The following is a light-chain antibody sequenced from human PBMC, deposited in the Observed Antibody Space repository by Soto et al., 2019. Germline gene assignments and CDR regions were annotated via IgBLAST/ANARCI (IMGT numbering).Light chain of an antibody. Sequence: DIVMTQSPLSLPVTPGEPASISCRSSQSLLHSNGYNYLDWYLQKPGQSPQLLIYLGSNRYYGVTDRFSGSGSGTDFTLKISRVEAEDVGVSYCMQDIQTPPTFGGGTKVEIK. J-gene: IGKJ4*01. CDR1: QSLLHSNGYNY. CDR2: LGS. CDR3: MQDIQTPPT. V-gene: IGKV2-28*01.